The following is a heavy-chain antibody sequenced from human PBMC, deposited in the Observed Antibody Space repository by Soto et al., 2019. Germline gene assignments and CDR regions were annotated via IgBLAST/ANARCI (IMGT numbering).Heavy chain of an antibody. V-gene: IGHV3-48*03. CDR3: AREANYDFWSGYYTWCDY. CDR2: ISSSGSTI. Sequence: EVQLVESGGGLVQPGGSLRLSCAASGFTFSSYEMNWVRQAPGKGLEWVSYISSSGSTIYYADSVKGRFTISRDNAKNSLYLQMNSLRAEDTAVYYCAREANYDFWSGYYTWCDYWGQGTLVTVSS. CDR1: GFTFSSYE. D-gene: IGHD3-3*01. J-gene: IGHJ4*02.